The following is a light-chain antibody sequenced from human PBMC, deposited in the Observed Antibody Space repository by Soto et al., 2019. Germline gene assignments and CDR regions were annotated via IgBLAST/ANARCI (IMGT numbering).Light chain of an antibody. Sequence: QSVLTQPPSVSGAPGQRVTISCSGSSSNIGRNYVSWYRQLPGTAPKPLIYDNNERPSGIPDRFSGSKSGTSATLGITGLQTGDEADYFCATWDSSLSAAVFGGGTQLTVL. V-gene: IGLV1-51*01. J-gene: IGLJ7*01. CDR3: ATWDSSLSAAV. CDR2: DNN. CDR1: SSNIGRNY.